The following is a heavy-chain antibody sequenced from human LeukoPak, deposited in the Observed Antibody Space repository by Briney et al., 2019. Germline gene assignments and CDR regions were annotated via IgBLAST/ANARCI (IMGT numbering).Heavy chain of an antibody. D-gene: IGHD2-2*01. Sequence: PGGSLRLSGAASGFTFSTYGMHWVRQAPGKGLEWVAFIRYDGSNKYYADSVKGRFTISRDNSKNTVYLQMNSLRAEDTAVYYCAAPGVPAATYYFDYWGQGTLVTVSS. CDR2: IRYDGSNK. CDR3: AAPGVPAATYYFDY. CDR1: GFTFSTYG. J-gene: IGHJ4*02. V-gene: IGHV3-30*02.